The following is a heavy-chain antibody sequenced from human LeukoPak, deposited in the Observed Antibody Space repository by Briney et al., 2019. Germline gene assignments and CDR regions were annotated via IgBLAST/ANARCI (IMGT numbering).Heavy chain of an antibody. Sequence: SETVSLTCAVYGGSLSDYPWTWIRQPPGKGLEWIGQIKVGGGTKYNPSPNSRVTMSLDTSKNQFSLKLTSVSAADTAVYYCARGAPGYWGQGTLVTVSS. CDR2: IKVGGGT. CDR3: ARGAPGY. V-gene: IGHV4-34*01. CDR1: GGSLSDYP. J-gene: IGHJ4*02.